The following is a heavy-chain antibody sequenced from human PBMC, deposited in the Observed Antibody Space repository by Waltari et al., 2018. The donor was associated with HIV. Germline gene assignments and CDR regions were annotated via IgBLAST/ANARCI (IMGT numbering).Heavy chain of an antibody. CDR2: IYYSGST. J-gene: IGHJ5*02. CDR1: GGSISSSSYY. CDR3: ARHVVVVAACGWFDP. Sequence: QLQLQESGPGLVKPSETLSLTCTVSGGSISSSSYYWGWIRQPPGKGLEWIGSIYYSGSTYYNPSLKSRVTISVDTSKNQFSLKLSSVTAADTAVYYCARHVVVVAACGWFDPWGQGTLVTVSS. V-gene: IGHV4-39*01. D-gene: IGHD2-15*01.